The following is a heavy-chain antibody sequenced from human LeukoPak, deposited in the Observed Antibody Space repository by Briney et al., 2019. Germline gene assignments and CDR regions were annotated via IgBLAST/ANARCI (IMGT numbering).Heavy chain of an antibody. CDR3: ARDGGGPLD. Sequence: GGSLRLSRAGSGFTFRDDWMSWVRQAPGKGLEWVANIKQEGNEKNYLDSVKGRFTISRDNARNSLYLQINRLRADDTAVYYCARDGGGPLDWGQGTLVTVSS. V-gene: IGHV3-7*01. CDR1: GFTFRDDW. D-gene: IGHD3-10*01. J-gene: IGHJ4*02. CDR2: IKQEGNEK.